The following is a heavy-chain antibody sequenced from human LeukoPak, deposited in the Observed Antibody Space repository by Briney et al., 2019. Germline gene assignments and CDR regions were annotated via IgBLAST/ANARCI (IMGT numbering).Heavy chain of an antibody. CDR2: IYPGDSDT. CDR1: GYSFTSYW. Sequence: GKSLKISCKCSGYSFTSYWIGWVRQMPGKGLEWMGIIYPGDSDTRYSPSCHGQATISADKSISTAYLQWSSLKASDTALYYCARRYCTNGVCYTALDYWGQGTLVTVSS. V-gene: IGHV5-51*01. D-gene: IGHD2-8*01. J-gene: IGHJ4*02. CDR3: ARRYCTNGVCYTALDY.